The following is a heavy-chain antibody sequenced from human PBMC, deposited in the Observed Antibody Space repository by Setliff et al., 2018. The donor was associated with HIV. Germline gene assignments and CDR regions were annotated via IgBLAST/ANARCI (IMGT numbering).Heavy chain of an antibody. V-gene: IGHV1-18*01. D-gene: IGHD3-9*01. J-gene: IGHJ4*02. CDR1: GYTFTSYG. CDR2: ISAYNGNT. Sequence: ASVKVSCKASGYTFTSYGISWVRQAPGQGLEWMGWISAYNGNTNYAQKLQGRVTITADESTSTAYMELSSLRSEDTAVYYCARSTLLNYDILTGYYNGRYYFDYWGQGTLVTVSS. CDR3: ARSTLLNYDILTGYYNGRYYFDY.